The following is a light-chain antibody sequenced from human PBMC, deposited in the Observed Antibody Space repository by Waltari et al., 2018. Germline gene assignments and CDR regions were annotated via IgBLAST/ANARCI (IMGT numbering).Light chain of an antibody. CDR1: QTIPSD. CDR3: QQSTSIPLT. Sequence: DIQMTQSPSSLSASVGDRVTITCRASQTIPSDLNWYQQKPGKAPKLLIYGISNLHSGVPSRFSGSGSGTDFTLTISSLQPEDFATYYCQQSTSIPLTFGGGTKVDIK. V-gene: IGKV1-39*01. CDR2: GIS. J-gene: IGKJ4*01.